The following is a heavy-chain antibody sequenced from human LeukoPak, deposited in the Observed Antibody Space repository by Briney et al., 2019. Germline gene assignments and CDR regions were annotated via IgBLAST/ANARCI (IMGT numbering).Heavy chain of an antibody. Sequence: PSGTLSLTCTVSGASLTISGYSWGWVRLPPGKGLEWIGTVLTSGSTYYSSSLKSRVTISIATSKSQFSLDVPSVTATDTATYYCARLPTGFPNWFDPWGQGILVTVFS. D-gene: IGHD3-10*01. CDR1: GASLTISGYS. V-gene: IGHV4-39*01. J-gene: IGHJ5*02. CDR3: ARLPTGFPNWFDP. CDR2: VLTSGST.